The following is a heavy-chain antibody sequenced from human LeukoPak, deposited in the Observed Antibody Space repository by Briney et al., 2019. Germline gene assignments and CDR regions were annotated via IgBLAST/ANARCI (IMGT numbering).Heavy chain of an antibody. Sequence: ASVKVSFKVSGYTLTELSMHWVREAPGKGLEWMGGSDPEDGETIYAQKFQGRVTMTEDTSTDTAYMELSSLRSEDTAVYYCATSYSGYDWGGYWGQGTLVTVSS. J-gene: IGHJ4*02. CDR2: SDPEDGET. V-gene: IGHV1-24*01. CDR1: GYTLTELS. CDR3: ATSYSGYDWGGY. D-gene: IGHD5-12*01.